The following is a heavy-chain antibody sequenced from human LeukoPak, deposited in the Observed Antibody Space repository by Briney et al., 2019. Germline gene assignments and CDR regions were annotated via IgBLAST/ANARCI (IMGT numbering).Heavy chain of an antibody. Sequence: ASVKVSCKASRYTFTSYYMHWVRQAPGQGLEWMGIINPSGGSTSYAQKFQGRVTMTRDTSTSTVYMELSSLRSEDTAVYYCARGGDYDSSGYLGFDYWGQGTLVTVSS. CDR1: RYTFTSYY. CDR3: ARGGDYDSSGYLGFDY. D-gene: IGHD3-22*01. V-gene: IGHV1-46*01. CDR2: INPSGGST. J-gene: IGHJ4*02.